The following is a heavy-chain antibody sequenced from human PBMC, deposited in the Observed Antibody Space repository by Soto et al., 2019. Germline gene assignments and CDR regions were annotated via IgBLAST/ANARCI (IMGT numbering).Heavy chain of an antibody. Sequence: SVKVSCTASGGTFSSYAISWVRQAPGQGLEWMGGIIPIFGTANYAQKFQGRVTITADESTSTAYMELSSLRSEDTAVYYCARSFYYYDSSGDAFDIWGQGTMVTVSS. J-gene: IGHJ3*02. CDR1: GGTFSSYA. D-gene: IGHD3-22*01. CDR3: ARSFYYYDSSGDAFDI. CDR2: IIPIFGTA. V-gene: IGHV1-69*13.